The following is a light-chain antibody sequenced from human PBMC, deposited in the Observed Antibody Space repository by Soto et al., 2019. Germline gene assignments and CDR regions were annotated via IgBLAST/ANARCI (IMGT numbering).Light chain of an antibody. CDR1: QSISSY. CDR3: QQSYSPPPVT. V-gene: IGKV1-39*01. Sequence: DIQMTQSPSTLSGSVGDRVTITCRASQSISSYLNWYQQKPGKAPKLLIYAAASLQSGVPSRFSGSGSGTDFTLTISSLQPEDFATYYCQQSYSPPPVTFGQGTRLEIK. J-gene: IGKJ5*01. CDR2: AAA.